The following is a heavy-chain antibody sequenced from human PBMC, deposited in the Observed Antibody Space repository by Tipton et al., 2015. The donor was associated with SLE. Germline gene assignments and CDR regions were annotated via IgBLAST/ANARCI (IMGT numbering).Heavy chain of an antibody. D-gene: IGHD6-19*01. CDR2: IYHSGST. CDR1: GYSISSGYY. V-gene: IGHV4-38-2*01. Sequence: TLSLTCAVSGYSISSGYYWGWIRQPPGKGLEWIGSIYHSGSTYYNPSLKSRVTMSVDTSKNQFSLKLSSVTAADTAVYYCARGHSSGWYDSRDAFDIWGQGTMVTVSS. J-gene: IGHJ3*02. CDR3: ARGHSSGWYDSRDAFDI.